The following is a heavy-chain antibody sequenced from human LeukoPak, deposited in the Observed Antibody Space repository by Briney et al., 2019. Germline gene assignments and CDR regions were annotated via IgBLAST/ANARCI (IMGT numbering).Heavy chain of an antibody. Sequence: PSETLSLTCTVSGGSVSSGSYYWSWIRQPPGKGLEWIGYIYYRGSTNYNPSLKSRVTISVDTSKNQFSLKLSSVTAADTAVYYCARVGSGSYFDYWGQGTLVTVSS. CDR1: GGSVSSGSYY. J-gene: IGHJ4*02. CDR3: ARVGSGSYFDY. CDR2: IYYRGST. V-gene: IGHV4-61*01. D-gene: IGHD1-26*01.